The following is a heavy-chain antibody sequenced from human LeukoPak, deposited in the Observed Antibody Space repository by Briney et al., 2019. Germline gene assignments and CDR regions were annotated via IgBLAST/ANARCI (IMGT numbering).Heavy chain of an antibody. J-gene: IGHJ4*02. CDR1: GFTFSNYL. V-gene: IGHV3-74*01. CDR3: AKDLTVTTLV. CDR2: INVDETNS. Sequence: TGGSLRLSCAASGFTFSNYLMHWVRQAPGKGLVWVSRINVDETNSYADSVKGRFTISRDNYKNTLYLQMNSLRAEDTAVYYCAKDLTVTTLVWGQGTLVTVSS. D-gene: IGHD4-17*01.